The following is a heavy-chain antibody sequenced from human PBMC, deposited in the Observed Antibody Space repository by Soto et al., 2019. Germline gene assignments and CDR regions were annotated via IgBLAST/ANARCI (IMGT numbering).Heavy chain of an antibody. D-gene: IGHD6-25*01. CDR1: GYTFTSYG. CDR3: ARHRLSNDYFDY. V-gene: IGHV1-18*01. CDR2: ISAYNGNT. J-gene: IGHJ4*02. Sequence: ASVKVSCKASGYTFTSYGISWVRQAPGQGLEWMGWISAYNGNTNYAQRLQGRVTMTTDTSTSTAYMELRSLRSDDTAVYYCARHRLSNDYFDYWGQGTLVTVSS.